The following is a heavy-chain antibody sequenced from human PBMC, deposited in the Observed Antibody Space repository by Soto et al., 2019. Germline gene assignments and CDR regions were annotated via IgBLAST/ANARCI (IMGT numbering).Heavy chain of an antibody. CDR2: IDNAGTDS. V-gene: IGHV3-74*01. D-gene: IGHD3-10*01. CDR1: GFTLSGRS. CDR3: ARGWFGPDV. Sequence: EVQLVESGGGLVQPGGSLRLACAASGFTLSGRSMHWVRQAPGKGLGWVSGIDNAGTDSTYADSVKGRFTSSRDNAKNVLYLQMNSLRVEDTAVYYCARGWFGPDVWGKGTTVTVSS. J-gene: IGHJ6*04.